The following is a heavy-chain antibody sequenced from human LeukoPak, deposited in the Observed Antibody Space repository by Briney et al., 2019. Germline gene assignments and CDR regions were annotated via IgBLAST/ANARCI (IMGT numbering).Heavy chain of an antibody. D-gene: IGHD5-18*01. Sequence: ASVKVSCKASGYTFTSYYMYWVRQAPGQGLEWMGIINPSGGSTSYAQKFQGRVTMTRDTSTSTVYMELSSLRSEDTAVYYCARDGYSYGYAHFFDYWGQGTLVTVSS. CDR1: GYTFTSYY. CDR3: ARDGYSYGYAHFFDY. CDR2: INPSGGST. J-gene: IGHJ4*02. V-gene: IGHV1-46*03.